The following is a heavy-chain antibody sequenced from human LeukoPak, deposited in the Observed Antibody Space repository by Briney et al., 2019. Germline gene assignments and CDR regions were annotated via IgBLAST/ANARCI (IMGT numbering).Heavy chain of an antibody. J-gene: IGHJ4*02. D-gene: IGHD2-8*02. CDR1: GFTFSTFA. CDR2: IFPSGGEI. Sequence: GGSLRLSCAASGFTFSTFAMIWVRQPPGKGLEWVSSIFPSGGEIHYADSVRGRFTISRDNSKSTLSLQMNSLRAEDTAIYYCATYRQVLLPFESWGQGTPVTVSS. V-gene: IGHV3-23*01. CDR3: ATYRQVLLPFES.